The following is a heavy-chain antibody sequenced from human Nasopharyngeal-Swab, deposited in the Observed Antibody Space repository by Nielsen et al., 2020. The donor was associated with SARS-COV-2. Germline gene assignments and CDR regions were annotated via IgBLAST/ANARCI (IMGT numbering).Heavy chain of an antibody. CDR3: ARRTYYYGSGSYYNYFDY. Sequence: GSLRLSCTVSGGSISSSSYYWGWIRQPPGKGLEWIGSIYYSGSTYYNPSLKSRVTISVDTSKNQFSLKLSSVTAADTAVYYCARRTYYYGSGSYYNYFDYWGQGTLVTVSS. J-gene: IGHJ4*02. D-gene: IGHD3-10*01. V-gene: IGHV4-39*01. CDR2: IYYSGST. CDR1: GGSISSSSYY.